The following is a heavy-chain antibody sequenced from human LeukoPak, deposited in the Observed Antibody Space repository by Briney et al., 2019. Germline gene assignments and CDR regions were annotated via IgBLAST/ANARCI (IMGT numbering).Heavy chain of an antibody. V-gene: IGHV4-59*01. J-gene: IGHJ6*03. D-gene: IGHD2-15*01. CDR3: ARVSREEVAAISLYYYYYMDV. CDR2: IYYSGST. CDR1: GGSISSYY. Sequence: SETLSLTCTVSGGSISSYYWSWIRQPPGKGLEWIGYIYYSGSTNYNPSLKSRVTTSVDTSKNQFSLKLSSVTAADTAVYYCARVSREEVAAISLYYYYYMDVWGKGTTVTVSS.